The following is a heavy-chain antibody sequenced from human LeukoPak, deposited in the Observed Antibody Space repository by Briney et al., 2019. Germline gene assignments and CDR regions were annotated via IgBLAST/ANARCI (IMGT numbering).Heavy chain of an antibody. D-gene: IGHD6-13*01. Sequence: GESLKISCKGSGYSFTSYWIGWVRQMPGKGLERMGIIYPGDSDTRYSPSFQGQVTISADKSISTAYLQWSSLKASDTAMYYCARGLSSSWSGGQCWFDPWGQGTLVTVSS. CDR1: GYSFTSYW. V-gene: IGHV5-51*01. CDR3: ARGLSSSWSGGQCWFDP. J-gene: IGHJ5*02. CDR2: IYPGDSDT.